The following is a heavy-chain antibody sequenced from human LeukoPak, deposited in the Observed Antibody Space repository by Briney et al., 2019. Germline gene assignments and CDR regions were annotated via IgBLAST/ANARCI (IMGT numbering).Heavy chain of an antibody. Sequence: SETLSLTCGVSGVSFSGSYWGWIRQPPGKGLEWIGEINLSGGTNYNSSLTSRVTISLDTSKNQFSLNLSSVTTADTAVYSCARVSISLFGVVTAHFDSWGQGTLVAVSS. V-gene: IGHV4-34*01. D-gene: IGHD3-3*01. J-gene: IGHJ4*02. CDR1: GVSFSGSY. CDR2: INLSGGT. CDR3: ARVSISLFGVVTAHFDS.